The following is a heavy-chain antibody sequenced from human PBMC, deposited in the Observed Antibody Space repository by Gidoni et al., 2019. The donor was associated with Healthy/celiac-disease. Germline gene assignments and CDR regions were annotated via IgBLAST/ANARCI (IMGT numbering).Heavy chain of an antibody. CDR3: ARSYGGNGADY. CDR1: GGSISSSSYY. D-gene: IGHD4-17*01. J-gene: IGHJ4*02. CDR2: IYYSGST. V-gene: IGHV4-39*01. Sequence: QLQLQESGPGLVQPSETLSLTCTVSGGSISSSSYYWGWIRQPPGKGLEWIGSIYYSGSTYYNPSLKSRVTISVDTSKNQFSLKLSSVTAADTAVYYCARSYGGNGADYWGQGTLVTVSS.